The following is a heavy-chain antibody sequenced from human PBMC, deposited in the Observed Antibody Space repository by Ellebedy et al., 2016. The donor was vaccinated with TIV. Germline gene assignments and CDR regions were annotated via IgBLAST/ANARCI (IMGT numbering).Heavy chain of an antibody. CDR2: ISSDGTTK. D-gene: IGHD2-15*01. CDR1: GFSFSTYN. CDR3: ARDPFVAGGTSYFDY. V-gene: IGHV3-30-3*01. Sequence: PGGSLRLSCAASGFSFSTYNIHWVRQAPGKGLDWVAVISSDGTTKYYADSVKGRFTISRENSKNTLYLQPNSLRAEDTAVYYCARDPFVAGGTSYFDYWGQGTLVTVSS. J-gene: IGHJ4*02.